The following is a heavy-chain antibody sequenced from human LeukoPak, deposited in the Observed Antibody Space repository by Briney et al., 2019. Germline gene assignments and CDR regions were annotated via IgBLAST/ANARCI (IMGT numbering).Heavy chain of an antibody. CDR2: ISYDGSNK. D-gene: IGHD3-16*01. J-gene: IGHJ4*02. Sequence: GGSLRLSCAASGFTFSSYAMHWVRQAPGKGLEWVAVISYDGSNKYYADSVKGRFTISRDNSKNTLYLQMNSLRAEVTAVYYVWGAAPPPHLDYWGQGTLVTVSS. V-gene: IGHV3-30*04. CDR3: WGAAPPPHLDY. CDR1: GFTFSSYA.